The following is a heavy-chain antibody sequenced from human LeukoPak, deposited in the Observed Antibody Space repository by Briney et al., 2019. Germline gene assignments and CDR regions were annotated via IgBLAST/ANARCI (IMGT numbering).Heavy chain of an antibody. J-gene: IGHJ6*03. V-gene: IGHV1-2*02. CDR3: ARDKNFGVVISFYYYYYYMDV. Sequence: ASVRVSCKASGYTFTGYYMHWVRQAPGQGLEWMGWINPNSGGTNYAQKFQGRVTMTRDTSISTAYMELSRLRSDDTAVYYCARDKNFGVVISFYYYYYYMDVWGKGTTVTVSS. CDR1: GYTFTGYY. D-gene: IGHD3-3*01. CDR2: INPNSGGT.